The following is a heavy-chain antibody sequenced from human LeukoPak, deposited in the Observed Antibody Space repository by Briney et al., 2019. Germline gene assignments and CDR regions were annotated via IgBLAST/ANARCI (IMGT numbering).Heavy chain of an antibody. J-gene: IGHJ4*02. V-gene: IGHV1-3*01. CDR3: ARGVLREQQLGLDY. CDR2: INAGNGNT. CDR1: GYTFTSYA. Sequence: GASVKVSCKASGYTFTSYAIHWVRQAPGQRLEWMGWINAGNGNTQYSQKFQGRVTITRDTSASTAYMELSSLRSEDTAVYYCARGVLREQQLGLDYWGQGTLATVSS. D-gene: IGHD6-13*01.